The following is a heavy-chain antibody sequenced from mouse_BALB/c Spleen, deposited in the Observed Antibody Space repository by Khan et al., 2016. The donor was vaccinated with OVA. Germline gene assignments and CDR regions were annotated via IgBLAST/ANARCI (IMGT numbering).Heavy chain of an antibody. CDR1: GYTFINYW. J-gene: IGHJ2*01. Sequence: QVQLQQSGAELAKPGASVKMSCKASGYTFINYWILWVKQRPGQGLEWIGYINPSIGDTVYNQNFKDKATLTADKSSRTSYMQLSSLTSEDSAVYYCARRGLRWDFDYWGQGTTLTVSS. D-gene: IGHD1-1*02. CDR2: INPSIGDT. CDR3: ARRGLRWDFDY. V-gene: IGHV1-7*01.